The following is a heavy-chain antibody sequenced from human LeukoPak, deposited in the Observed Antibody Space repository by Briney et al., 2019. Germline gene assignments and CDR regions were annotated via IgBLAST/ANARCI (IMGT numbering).Heavy chain of an antibody. D-gene: IGHD2-2*01. CDR2: ISGSGITT. J-gene: IGHJ3*02. CDR3: ARDRSSWDAFDI. V-gene: IGHV3-23*01. Sequence: GGSLRLSCAASGFTFSSYAMSWVRQAPGKELEWVASISGSGITTFYADSVKGRFTISRDNAKTSLYLQMNSLRAEDTALYYCARDRSSWDAFDIWGQGTMVTVSS. CDR1: GFTFSSYA.